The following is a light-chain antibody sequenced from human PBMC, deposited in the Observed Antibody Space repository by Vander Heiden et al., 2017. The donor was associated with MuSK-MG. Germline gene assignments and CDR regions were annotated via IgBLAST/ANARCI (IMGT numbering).Light chain of an antibody. V-gene: IGKV2-28*01. CDR1: QSLLHSNGYIY. CDR2: LGS. CDR3: MQDLQPQT. J-gene: IGKJ1*01. Sequence: DIVMTQFPLSLPVTPGESASISCRPSQSLLHSNGYIYFDWYLQKPGQSPQLLIYLGSYRASVVPDRFSGSGSGTHFTLKSNRVEAEDVVFYYCMQDLQPQTFGQGTKVEIK.